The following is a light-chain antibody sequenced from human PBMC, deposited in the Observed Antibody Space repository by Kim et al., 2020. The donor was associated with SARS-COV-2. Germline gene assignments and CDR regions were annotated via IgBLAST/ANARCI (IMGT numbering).Light chain of an antibody. CDR2: YDS. Sequence: APGKTARITCGGNKVGSKSVHWYQQKPGQAHVLVIYYDSDRPSGIPERFSGSNSGNTATLTISRVEAGDEADYYCQVWDSSSDHRVFGGGTQLTVL. V-gene: IGLV3-21*04. J-gene: IGLJ3*02. CDR3: QVWDSSSDHRV. CDR1: KVGSKS.